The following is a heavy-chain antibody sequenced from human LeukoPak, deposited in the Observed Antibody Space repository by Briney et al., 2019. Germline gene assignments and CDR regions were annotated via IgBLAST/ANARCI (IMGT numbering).Heavy chain of an antibody. CDR1: GYTFSNYG. V-gene: IGHV1-18*01. CDR2: ITAYNGNG. D-gene: IGHD1-1*01. CDR3: ARDNDKVVDH. Sequence: GASVKVSCKTSGYTFSNYGISWVRQAPGQGLEWMGWITAYNGNGLYAQRFQGRITLTTDTSTSTSYMELRSLEYDDTAIYYCARDNDKVVDHWGQGTLVTVSS. J-gene: IGHJ4*01.